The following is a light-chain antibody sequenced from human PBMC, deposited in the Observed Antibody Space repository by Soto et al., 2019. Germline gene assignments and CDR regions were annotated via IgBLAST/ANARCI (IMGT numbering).Light chain of an antibody. CDR2: GAS. Sequence: IELTQSPGTLSLSTGERATLSCRASQSVSSSYLAWYQQKPGQAPRLLIYGASNRATGIPDRFSGSGSGTDFTLTISRLEPEDFAMYFCQQYVSSPQTFGQGTIVDI. V-gene: IGKV3-20*01. CDR3: QQYVSSPQT. CDR1: QSVSSSY. J-gene: IGKJ1*01.